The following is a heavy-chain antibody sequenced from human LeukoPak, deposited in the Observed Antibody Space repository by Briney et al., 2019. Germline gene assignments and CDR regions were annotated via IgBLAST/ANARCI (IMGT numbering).Heavy chain of an antibody. CDR3: ARVRGYCSSTSCYTDYYYYYYMDV. D-gene: IGHD2-2*02. CDR1: GFTFSDYY. Sequence: GGSLRLSCAASGFTFSDYYMSWIRQAPGKGLEWVSYISGSGSTIYYADSVKGRFTISRDDAKNSLYLQMNSLRAEDTAVYYCARVRGYCSSTSCYTDYYYYYYMDVWGKGTTVTVSS. J-gene: IGHJ6*03. V-gene: IGHV3-11*04. CDR2: ISGSGSTI.